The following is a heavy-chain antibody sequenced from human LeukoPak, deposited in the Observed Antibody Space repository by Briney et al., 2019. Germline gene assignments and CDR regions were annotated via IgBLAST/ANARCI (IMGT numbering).Heavy chain of an antibody. CDR1: GFTFSSYA. CDR3: TKDPNGDCVGAFDF. Sequence: GGSLRLSCAASGFTFSSYAMSWVRQAPGKGLEWVSAISGSGGSTYYADSVKGRFTVSRDNSKNTLYLQMNSLRAEDTAVYYCTKDPNGDCVGAFDFWDQGTLVIVSS. J-gene: IGHJ3*01. V-gene: IGHV3-23*01. CDR2: ISGSGGST. D-gene: IGHD2-21*02.